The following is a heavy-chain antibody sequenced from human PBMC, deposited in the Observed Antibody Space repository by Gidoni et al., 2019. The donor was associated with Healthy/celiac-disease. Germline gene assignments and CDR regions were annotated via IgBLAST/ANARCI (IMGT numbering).Heavy chain of an antibody. Sequence: QLQLGQSGAEVTKPGDSGKVSCRASGYTFTGYSMHWVRQAPGQGRDCMGWIHPTRCVTNYSPKSQGWVTITRDTSISRAYIELSSLKSSATAVYYCARQDLFDAFDIWGQGTMVTVSS. D-gene: IGHD2-21*01. V-gene: IGHV1-2*04. CDR2: IHPTRCVT. CDR3: ARQDLFDAFDI. CDR1: GYTFTGYS. J-gene: IGHJ3*02.